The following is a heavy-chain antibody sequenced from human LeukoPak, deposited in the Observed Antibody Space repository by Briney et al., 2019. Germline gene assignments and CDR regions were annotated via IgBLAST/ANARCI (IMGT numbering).Heavy chain of an antibody. V-gene: IGHV3-66*01. CDR1: GFTVSSSY. CDR2: MYSGGNT. CDR3: ARVQAVFQNFDY. Sequence: GGSLRLSCAASGFTVSSSYISWVRQAPGKGLEWVSVMYSGGNTYYADSVKGRFSISRDKSKNTLYLQMNSLRAEDTAVYHCARVQAVFQNFDYWGQGTLVTVSS. J-gene: IGHJ4*02.